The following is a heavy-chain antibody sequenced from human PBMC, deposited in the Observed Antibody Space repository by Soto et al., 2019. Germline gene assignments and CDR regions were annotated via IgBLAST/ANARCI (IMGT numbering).Heavy chain of an antibody. CDR1: GYTFTSYG. J-gene: IGHJ4*02. CDR3: ATRSPAFDY. CDR2: ISTNKGNT. Sequence: QVQMVQSGPEVKKPGASVKVSCKTSGYTFTSYGISWVRQAPGQGLEWMGWISTNKGNTNYAQKFQGRVTMTTDTSTSTAYMELSSLRSDDTAVYYCATRSPAFDYWGQGTLVTVSS. V-gene: IGHV1-18*01.